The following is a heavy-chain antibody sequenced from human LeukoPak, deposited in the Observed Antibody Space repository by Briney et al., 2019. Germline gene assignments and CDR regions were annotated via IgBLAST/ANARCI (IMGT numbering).Heavy chain of an antibody. CDR2: IYYSGST. V-gene: IGHV4-61*01. Sequence: PSETLSLTCTVSVASVSSGSYYWSWIRQPPGKGLEWIGYIYYSGSTNYYPSLKSRVTISLDTSKNQFSLKVKSVTAADTAVYYCARGSDAMVRGVIGYWGQGTLVTVSP. J-gene: IGHJ4*02. D-gene: IGHD3-10*01. CDR1: VASVSSGSYY. CDR3: ARGSDAMVRGVIGY.